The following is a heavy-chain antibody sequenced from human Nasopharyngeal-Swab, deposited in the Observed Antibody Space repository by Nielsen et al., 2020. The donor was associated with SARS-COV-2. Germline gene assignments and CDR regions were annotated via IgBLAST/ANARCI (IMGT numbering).Heavy chain of an antibody. CDR2: ISYDGSNK. V-gene: IGHV3-30*18. CDR1: GFTFSSYG. D-gene: IGHD2-15*01. J-gene: IGHJ6*02. Sequence: GESLKISCAASGFTFSSYGMHWVRQAPGKGLEGVAVISYDGSNKYYADSVKGRFTISRDNSKNTLYLQMNSLRAEDTAVYYCAKDLWEVVVVVAAWDYYYGMDVWGQGTTVTVSS. CDR3: AKDLWEVVVVVAAWDYYYGMDV.